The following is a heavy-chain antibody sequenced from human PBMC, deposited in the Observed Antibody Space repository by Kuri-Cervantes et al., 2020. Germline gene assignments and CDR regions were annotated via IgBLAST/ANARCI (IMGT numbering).Heavy chain of an antibody. V-gene: IGHV4-59*08. CDR3: ARQQQQLRLYNWFDP. CDR2: IYYSGST. CDR1: GGSISSYY. Sequence: GSLRLSCTVSGGSISSYYWSWIRQPPGKGLEWIGYIYYSGSTNYNPSLKSRVTISVDTSKNQFSLKLSSVTAADTAVYYCARQQQQLRLYNWFDPWGQGTLVTVSS. D-gene: IGHD6-13*01. J-gene: IGHJ5*02.